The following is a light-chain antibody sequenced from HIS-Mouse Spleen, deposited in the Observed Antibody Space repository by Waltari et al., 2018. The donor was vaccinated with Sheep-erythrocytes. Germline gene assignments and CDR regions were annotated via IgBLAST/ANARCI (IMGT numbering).Light chain of an antibody. J-gene: IGLJ3*02. V-gene: IGLV2-23*01. CDR2: EGS. Sequence: QSALTQPASVSGSPGQSITLSCTGTSSYVGSYNLFSWSPQHPGKAPKLMIYEGSKRPSGVSNRFSGSKSGNTASLTISGLQAEDEADYYCCSYAGSSTPWVFGGGTKLTVL. CDR1: SSYVGSYNL. CDR3: CSYAGSSTPWV.